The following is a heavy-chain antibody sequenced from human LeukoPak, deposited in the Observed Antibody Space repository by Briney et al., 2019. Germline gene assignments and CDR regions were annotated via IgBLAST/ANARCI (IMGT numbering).Heavy chain of an antibody. Sequence: PSETLSLTCTVSGYSISSGYYWGWIRQPPGKGLEWIGSIYHSGSTYYNPSLKSRVTISVDTSKNQFSLKLSSVTAADTAVYYCARNITFGGVTYFDYWGQGTLVTVSS. V-gene: IGHV4-38-2*02. CDR2: IYHSGST. J-gene: IGHJ4*02. CDR1: GYSISSGYY. CDR3: ARNITFGGVTYFDY. D-gene: IGHD3-16*01.